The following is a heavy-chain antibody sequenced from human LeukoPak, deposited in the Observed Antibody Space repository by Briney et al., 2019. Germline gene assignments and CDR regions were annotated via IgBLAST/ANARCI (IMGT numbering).Heavy chain of an antibody. J-gene: IGHJ4*02. Sequence: ASVKVSCKASGGTFSSYAISWVRQAPGQGLEWMGGIIPIFGTANYAQKFQGRVTITADESTSTAYMELSSLRSEDTAVYYCATGADILTPFDNWGQGSLVTVSS. CDR3: ATGADILTPFDN. CDR2: IIPIFGTA. D-gene: IGHD3-9*01. CDR1: GGTFSSYA. V-gene: IGHV1-69*13.